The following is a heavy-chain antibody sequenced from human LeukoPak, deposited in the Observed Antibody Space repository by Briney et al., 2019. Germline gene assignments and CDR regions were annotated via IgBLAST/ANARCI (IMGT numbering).Heavy chain of an antibody. J-gene: IGHJ2*01. Sequence: SETLSLTCTVSGGSISSGSYYWSWIRQPAGKGLEWIGRIYTSGSTNYNPSLKSRVTILLDTSTNRFSLKLSSVTAADTAVYYCARVALAYWHFDLWGRGTLVTVSS. CDR3: ARVALAYWHFDL. CDR2: IYTSGST. D-gene: IGHD2-15*01. CDR1: GGSISSGSYY. V-gene: IGHV4-61*02.